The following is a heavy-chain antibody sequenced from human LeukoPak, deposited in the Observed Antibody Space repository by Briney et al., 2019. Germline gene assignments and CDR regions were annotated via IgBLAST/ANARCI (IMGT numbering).Heavy chain of an antibody. V-gene: IGHV2-70*11. CDR2: IDWDDDK. D-gene: IGHD4-17*01. Sequence: SGPTLVNPTQTLTLTCTFSGFSLSTSGMCVSWIRQPPGKALEWLARIDWDDDKYYSTSLKTRLTISKDTSKNQVVLTMTNMDPVDTATYYCARSYYGDYVLSSIDYMDVWGKGTTVTVSS. CDR3: ARSYYGDYVLSSIDYMDV. CDR1: GFSLSTSGMC. J-gene: IGHJ6*03.